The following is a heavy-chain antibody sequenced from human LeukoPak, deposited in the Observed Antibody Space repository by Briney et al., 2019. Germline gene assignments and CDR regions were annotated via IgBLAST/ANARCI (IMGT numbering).Heavy chain of an antibody. J-gene: IGHJ4*02. CDR2: ISASGATT. V-gene: IGHV3-23*01. CDR1: GFTFSSYA. D-gene: IGHD3-22*01. CDR3: ARETGEYYDSSGYLDY. Sequence: GGSQRLSCAASGFTFSSYAMNWVRQAPGKGLEWVSVISASGATTHYADSVKGRFTISRDNSKNTLYLQMNSLRAEDTAVYYCARETGEYYDSSGYLDYWGQGTLVTVSS.